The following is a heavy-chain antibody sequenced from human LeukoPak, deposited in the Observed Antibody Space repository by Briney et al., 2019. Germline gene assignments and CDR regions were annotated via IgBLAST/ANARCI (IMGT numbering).Heavy chain of an antibody. D-gene: IGHD5-24*01. CDR1: GFTFSSYW. Sequence: PGGSLRLSCAASGFTFSSYWMHWVRQAPGKGLVWVSRINSDGSSTSYADSVKGRFTISRDNAKNTLYLQMNSLRAEDTAMYYCARDGYNLQLDYWGQGTLVTVSS. CDR2: INSDGSST. CDR3: ARDGYNLQLDY. J-gene: IGHJ4*02. V-gene: IGHV3-74*01.